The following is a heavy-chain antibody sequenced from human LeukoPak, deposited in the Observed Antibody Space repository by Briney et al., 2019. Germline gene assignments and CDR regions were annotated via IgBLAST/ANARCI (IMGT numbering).Heavy chain of an antibody. CDR3: ARGATISETGYFDF. D-gene: IGHD5-24*01. Sequence: SETLSLTCTVSGGSISSSSYYWGWIRQPPGKGLEWIAEIDHRGDTNYNPSVKSRVTISVDTSKNQFSLKVRSLSAADTALYYCARGATISETGYFDFWGQGTLVTVSS. CDR1: GGSISSSSYY. V-gene: IGHV4-39*07. J-gene: IGHJ4*03. CDR2: IDHRGDT.